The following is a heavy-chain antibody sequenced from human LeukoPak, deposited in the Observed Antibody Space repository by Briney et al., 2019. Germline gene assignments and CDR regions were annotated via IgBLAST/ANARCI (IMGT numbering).Heavy chain of an antibody. CDR3: AKGIGAYYGSGSYIDY. CDR2: ISYDGSNK. V-gene: IGHV3-30*18. CDR1: GFTFSSYG. D-gene: IGHD3-10*01. J-gene: IGHJ4*02. Sequence: GRSLRLSCAASGFTFSSYGMHWVRQAPGKGLEWVAVISYDGSNKYYADSVKGRFTISRDNSKNTLYPQMNSLRAEDTAVYYCAKGIGAYYGSGSYIDYWGQGTLVTVSS.